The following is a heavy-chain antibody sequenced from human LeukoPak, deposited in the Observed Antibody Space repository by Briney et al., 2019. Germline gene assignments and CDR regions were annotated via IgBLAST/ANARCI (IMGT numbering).Heavy chain of an antibody. D-gene: IGHD2-2*01. V-gene: IGHV4-39*01. Sequence: PSETLSLTCTVSGGSISSSSYYWGWIRQPPGKGLEWIGSIYYSGSTYYNPSLKSRVTISVDTSKNQFPLKLSSVTAADTAVYYCGYQLLNGYSDYWGQGTLVTVST. CDR1: GGSISSSSYY. CDR3: GYQLLNGYSDY. J-gene: IGHJ4*02. CDR2: IYYSGST.